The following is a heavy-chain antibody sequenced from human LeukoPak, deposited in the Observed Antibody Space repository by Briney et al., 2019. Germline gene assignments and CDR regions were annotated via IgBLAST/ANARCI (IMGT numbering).Heavy chain of an antibody. CDR3: AKATYYYDSYGFLDY. Sequence: PGGSLRLSCAASGFTFSSYWMHWVRQAPGKGLEWVAVISYDGTNKYYADSVKGRFTISRDNSKNTLYLQMNSLRAEDTAVYYCAKATYYYDSYGFLDYWGQGTLVTVSS. J-gene: IGHJ4*02. CDR2: ISYDGTNK. V-gene: IGHV3-30*18. D-gene: IGHD3-22*01. CDR1: GFTFSSYW.